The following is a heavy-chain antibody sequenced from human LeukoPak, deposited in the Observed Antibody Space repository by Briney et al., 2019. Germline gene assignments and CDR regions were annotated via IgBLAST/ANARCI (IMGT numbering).Heavy chain of an antibody. D-gene: IGHD1-7*01. CDR3: TTDEDWNYARKDV. J-gene: IGHJ6*02. V-gene: IGHV3-15*04. CDR1: GFTFYYAW. CDR2: TVSEIDGGTT. Sequence: AGGSLRLSCAASGFTFYYAWMSWVRQVPGKGLEWVGQTVSEIDGGTTDYAAPVKGRFTISRDDSKSTLYLQMNSLKIEDTAVYYCTTDEDWNYARKDVWGQGATVIVSS.